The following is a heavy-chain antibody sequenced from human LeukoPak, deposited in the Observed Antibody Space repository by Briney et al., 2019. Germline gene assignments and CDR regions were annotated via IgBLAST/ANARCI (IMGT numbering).Heavy chain of an antibody. J-gene: IGHJ3*02. D-gene: IGHD5-18*01. CDR3: ASRNSYSYGAFDI. Sequence: SETLSLTCTVSGGSISSGDYYWSWIRQPPGKGLEWIGYIYYSGSTYYNPSLKSRVTIPVDTSKNQFSLKLSSVTAADTAVYYCASRNSYSYGAFDIWGQGTMVTVSS. V-gene: IGHV4-30-4*01. CDR2: IYYSGST. CDR1: GGSISSGDYY.